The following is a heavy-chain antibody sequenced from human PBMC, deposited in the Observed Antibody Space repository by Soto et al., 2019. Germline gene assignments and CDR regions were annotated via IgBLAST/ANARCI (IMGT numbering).Heavy chain of an antibody. CDR1: VYSFTSYW. V-gene: IGHV5-10-1*01. D-gene: IGHD3-22*01. Sequence: GESLKISCKGSVYSFTSYWISWVRQMPGKGLEWMGRIDPSDSYTNYSPSFQGHVTISADKSISTAYLQWSSLKASDTAMYYCAIDYYDSSAPDAFDIWGQGTMVTVSS. CDR2: IDPSDSYT. CDR3: AIDYYDSSAPDAFDI. J-gene: IGHJ3*02.